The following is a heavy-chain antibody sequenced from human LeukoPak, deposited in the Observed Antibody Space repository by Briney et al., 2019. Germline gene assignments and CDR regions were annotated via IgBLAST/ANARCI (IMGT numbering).Heavy chain of an antibody. CDR1: GLNFRSFW. J-gene: IGHJ2*01. Sequence: GGSLRLSCAVSGLNFRSFWMSWVRQAPGKGLEWVANIKQDGSEKFYVDSAKGRFTISRDNAKNSLYLQMNSLRAEDSAVYFCARGFYFSMTELYYLDLWGRGTLVTVSS. CDR3: ARGFYFSMTELYYLDL. D-gene: IGHD2-8*01. CDR2: IKQDGSEK. V-gene: IGHV3-7*04.